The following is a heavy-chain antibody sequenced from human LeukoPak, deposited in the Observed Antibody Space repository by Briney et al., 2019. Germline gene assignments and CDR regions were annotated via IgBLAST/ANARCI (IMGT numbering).Heavy chain of an antibody. CDR2: ISSSSSYI. CDR3: ARVGYCSSTSCYGDDY. D-gene: IGHD2-2*01. CDR1: GFTFSSYS. J-gene: IGHJ4*02. V-gene: IGHV3-21*01. Sequence: GGSLRLSCAASGFTFSSYSMNWVRQAPGKGLEWASSISSSSSYIYYADSVKGRFTISRDNAKNSLYLQMNSLRAEDTAVYYCARVGYCSSTSCYGDDYWGQGTLVTVPS.